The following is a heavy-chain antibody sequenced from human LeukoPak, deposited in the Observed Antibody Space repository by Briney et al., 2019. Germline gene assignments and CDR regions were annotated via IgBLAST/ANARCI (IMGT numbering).Heavy chain of an antibody. CDR1: GVSVTTTPYY. V-gene: IGHV4-39*01. J-gene: IGHJ5*02. D-gene: IGHD2-8*02. CDR3: PRLPTGCPNWFDP. Sequence: SETLSLTCTVSGVSVTTTPYYWAWIRQSPGKGLEWIGNVYSSGTTYYNPSFKSRVTISVDTSQTQCSLILNSVTAADTAIYFCPRLPTGCPNWFDPSGQGTRVTVSS. CDR2: VYSSGTT.